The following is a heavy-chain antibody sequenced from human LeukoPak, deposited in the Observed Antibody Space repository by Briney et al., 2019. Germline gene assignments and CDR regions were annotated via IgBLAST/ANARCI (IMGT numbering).Heavy chain of an antibody. CDR3: AKDGHSGSYRLFDY. J-gene: IGHJ4*02. D-gene: IGHD1-26*01. CDR1: GFTFSSYG. Sequence: TGGSLRLSCAASGFTFSSYGMHWVRQAPGKGLEWVAVISYDGSNKYYADSVKGRFTISRDNSKSTLYLQMNSLRAEDTAVYYCAKDGHSGSYRLFDYWGQGTLVTVSS. CDR2: ISYDGSNK. V-gene: IGHV3-30*18.